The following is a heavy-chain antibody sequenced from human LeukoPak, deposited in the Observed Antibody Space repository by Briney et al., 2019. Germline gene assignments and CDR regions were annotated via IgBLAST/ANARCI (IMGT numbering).Heavy chain of an antibody. V-gene: IGHV4-30-2*01. J-gene: IGHJ3*02. CDR3: ARDRGWQLVANDAFDI. Sequence: SETLSLTCTVSGGSISSGGYYWRWIRQPPGKGLEWIGYIYHSGSTYYNPSLKSRVTISVDRSKNQFSLKLSSVTAADTAVYYCARDRGWQLVANDAFDIWGQGTMVTVSS. CDR1: GGSISSGGYY. D-gene: IGHD6-6*01. CDR2: IYHSGST.